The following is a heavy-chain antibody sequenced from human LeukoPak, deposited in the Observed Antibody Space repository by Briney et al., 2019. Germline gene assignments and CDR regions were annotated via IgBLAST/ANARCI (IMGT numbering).Heavy chain of an antibody. CDR2: IHYDGSEN. V-gene: IGHV3-33*08. CDR1: GFSITHYS. J-gene: IGHJ4*02. CDR3: TTGGGGEAMYAMGN. Sequence: GRSLRLSCTSSGFSITHYSMHWVRQAPGKALEWVAFIHYDGSENFYADSVKGRFTISRDNSKNSLYVQMNSLRVEDTGRYYCTTGGGGEAMYAMGNWGQGTLVTVSS. D-gene: IGHD2-8*01.